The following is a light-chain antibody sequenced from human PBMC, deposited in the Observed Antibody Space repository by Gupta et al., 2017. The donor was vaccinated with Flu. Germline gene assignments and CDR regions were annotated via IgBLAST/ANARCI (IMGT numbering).Light chain of an antibody. Sequence: PSTLSASVGDRVTITCRASQSLTGWLAWYQQKPGKAPNLLIYKTSFLKSGVPSRFSGSRSGTEFTLTISSLQPEDFASYYCQQYNSYSWAFGPGTKVEIK. V-gene: IGKV1-5*03. CDR2: KTS. CDR1: QSLTGW. J-gene: IGKJ1*01. CDR3: QQYNSYSWA.